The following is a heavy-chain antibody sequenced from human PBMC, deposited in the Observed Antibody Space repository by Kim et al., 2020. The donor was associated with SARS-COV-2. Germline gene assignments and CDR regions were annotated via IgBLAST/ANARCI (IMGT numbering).Heavy chain of an antibody. CDR3: YSGFGELLNWFDP. J-gene: IGHJ5*02. Sequence: GGSLRLSCAASGFTFSSYAMSWVRQAPGKGLEWVSAISGSGGSTYYADSVKGRFTISRDNSKNTLYLQMNSLRAEDTAVYYCYSGFGELLNWFDPWGQGTLVTVSS. V-gene: IGHV3-23*01. CDR2: ISGSGGST. D-gene: IGHD3-10*01. CDR1: GFTFSSYA.